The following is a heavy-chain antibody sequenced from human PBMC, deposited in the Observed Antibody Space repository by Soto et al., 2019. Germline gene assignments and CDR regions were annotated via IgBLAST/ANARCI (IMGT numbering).Heavy chain of an antibody. Sequence: GGSLRLSCAASGFTFSSYSMNWVRQAPGKGLEWVSSISSSSSYIYYADSVKGRFTISRDNAKNSLYLQMNSLRAEDTAVYYCARDSSSSIYYYMDVWGKGTTVTVSS. V-gene: IGHV3-21*01. CDR1: GFTFSSYS. J-gene: IGHJ6*03. CDR2: ISSSSSYI. CDR3: ARDSSSSIYYYMDV. D-gene: IGHD6-6*01.